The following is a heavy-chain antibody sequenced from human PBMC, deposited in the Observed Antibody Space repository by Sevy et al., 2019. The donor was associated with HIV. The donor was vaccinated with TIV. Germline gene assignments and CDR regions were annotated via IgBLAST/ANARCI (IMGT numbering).Heavy chain of an antibody. Sequence: GESLKISCAGSGFAFSNYWMRWVRQTPGKGLVWVSRVNSDGSSTTYADSVKGRFTISRDNAKNTMSLQMSSLRAEDTALYYCVAANRWEDHWGQGTLVTVSS. CDR2: VNSDGSST. V-gene: IGHV3-74*01. CDR1: GFAFSNYW. CDR3: VAANRWEDH. D-gene: IGHD1-26*01. J-gene: IGHJ4*02.